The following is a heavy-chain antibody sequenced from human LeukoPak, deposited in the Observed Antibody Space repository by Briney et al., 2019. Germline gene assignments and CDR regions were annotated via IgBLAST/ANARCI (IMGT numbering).Heavy chain of an antibody. D-gene: IGHD3-22*01. J-gene: IGHJ5*02. CDR2: IYHSGST. CDR1: GYSISSGYY. CDR3: ARLRSDSSGYYYSKPRLQFDP. Sequence: SETLPLTCAVSGYSISSGYYWGWIRQPPGKGLEWIGSIYHSGSTYYNPSLKSRVTISVDTSKNQFSLKLSSVTAADTAVYYCARLRSDSSGYYYSKPRLQFDPWGQGTLVTVSS. V-gene: IGHV4-38-2*01.